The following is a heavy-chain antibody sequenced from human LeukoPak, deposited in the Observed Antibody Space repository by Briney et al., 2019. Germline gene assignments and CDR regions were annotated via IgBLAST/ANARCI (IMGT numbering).Heavy chain of an antibody. J-gene: IGHJ5*02. CDR2: IYYSGST. CDR1: GDSISSTSYS. Sequence: KPSETLSLTCTVSGDSISSTSYSWAWIRQPPGKGLEWIGTIYYSGSTYYNPSLKSRVTISVDTSKNQFSLKLSSVTAADTAVYNCARYSSAWFDPWGQGTLVTVSS. V-gene: IGHV4-39*01. D-gene: IGHD6-25*01. CDR3: ARYSSAWFDP.